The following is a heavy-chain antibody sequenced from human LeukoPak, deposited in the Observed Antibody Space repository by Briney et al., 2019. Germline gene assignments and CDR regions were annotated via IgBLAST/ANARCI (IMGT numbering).Heavy chain of an antibody. V-gene: IGHV4-39*01. D-gene: IGHD6-19*01. CDR1: GGSISSSSYY. CDR3: ARHARYSSGWYDLLDY. Sequence: PSETLSLTCTVSGGSISSSSYYWGWIRQPPGKGLEWIGSIYYSGSTYYNPSLKSRVTISVDTSKNQFSLKLSSVTAADTAVYYCARHARYSSGWYDLLDYWGQGTLVTVSS. CDR2: IYYSGST. J-gene: IGHJ4*02.